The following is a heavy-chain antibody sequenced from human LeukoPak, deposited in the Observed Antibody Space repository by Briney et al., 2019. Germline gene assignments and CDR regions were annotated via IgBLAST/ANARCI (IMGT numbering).Heavy chain of an antibody. V-gene: IGHV3-48*01. D-gene: IGHD5-18*01. CDR1: GFTFSTYS. Sequence: GGSLRLSCAASGFTFSTYSMNWVRQAPGKGLEWVSYISSSSSTIFYADSVKGRFTISRDNSKNTLYLQMNSLRAEDTAVYYCGGPDTAMVSHGQFDYWGQGTLVTVSS. CDR2: ISSSSSTI. J-gene: IGHJ4*02. CDR3: GGPDTAMVSHGQFDY.